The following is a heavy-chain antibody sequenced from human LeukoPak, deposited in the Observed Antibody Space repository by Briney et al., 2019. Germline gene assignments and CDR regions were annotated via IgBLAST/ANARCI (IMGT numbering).Heavy chain of an antibody. V-gene: IGHV4-39*01. CDR1: GGSISSSSYY. CDR3: ARLGIVVVPAASIMDYYYYGMDV. J-gene: IGHJ6*02. CDR2: IYYIGST. Sequence: SETLSLTCTVSGGSISSSSYYWGWIRQPPGKGLEWIGRIYYIGSTYYNPSLKSRVTISVDTSKNQFSLKLSSVTAADTAVYYCARLGIVVVPAASIMDYYYYGMDVWGQGTTVTVSS. D-gene: IGHD2-2*01.